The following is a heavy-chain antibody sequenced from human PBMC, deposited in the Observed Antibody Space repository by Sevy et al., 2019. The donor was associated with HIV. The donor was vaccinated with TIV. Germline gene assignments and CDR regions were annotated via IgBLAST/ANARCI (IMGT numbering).Heavy chain of an antibody. CDR2: IRSTAYGGTT. V-gene: IGHV3-49*04. CDR1: GFSFGDYV. CDR3: SRVVGATDWGMDV. J-gene: IGHJ6*02. D-gene: IGHD1-26*01. Sequence: GGSLRLSCTASGFSFGDYVLSWVRQAPGKGLEWVGFIRSTAYGGTTEYAASVRGRFTISRDDSKSIAYLQMNSLKTEDTAVYYCSRVVGATDWGMDVWGQGTTVTVSS.